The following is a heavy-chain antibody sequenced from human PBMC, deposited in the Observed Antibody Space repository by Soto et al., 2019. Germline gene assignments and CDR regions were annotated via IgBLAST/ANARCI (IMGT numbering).Heavy chain of an antibody. CDR1: GFTFSSYW. J-gene: IGHJ4*02. V-gene: IGHV3-74*03. Sequence: GGSLRLSCAASGFTFSSYWMHWVRQATGKGLVWVSRINSDGSSTTYADSVKGRFTISRDNAKNTLYLQMNSLRAEDTAVYYCARVETCSSTSCYSVFDYWGQGTLVTVSS. CDR3: ARVETCSSTSCYSVFDY. D-gene: IGHD2-2*01. CDR2: INSDGSST.